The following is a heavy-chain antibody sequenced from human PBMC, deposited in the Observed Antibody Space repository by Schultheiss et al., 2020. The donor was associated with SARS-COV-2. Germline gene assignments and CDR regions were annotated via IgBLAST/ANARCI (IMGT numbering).Heavy chain of an antibody. J-gene: IGHJ2*01. CDR2: IYTSGST. V-gene: IGHV4-61*02. CDR3: ARDKPSSTGLWYFDL. Sequence: SETLSLTCTVSGGSISSGGYYWSWIRQHPGKGLEWIGRIYTSGSTNYNPSLKSRVTMSVDTSRNQFSLKLSSVTATDTAVYYCARDKPSSTGLWYFDLWGRGTLVTVSS. CDR1: GGSISSGGYY. D-gene: IGHD1-14*01.